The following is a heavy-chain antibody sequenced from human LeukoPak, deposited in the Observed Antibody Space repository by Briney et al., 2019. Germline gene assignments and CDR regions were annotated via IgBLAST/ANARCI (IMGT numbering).Heavy chain of an antibody. CDR2: IYTSGST. CDR3: ARGGVEMATTLGYYYYYMDV. Sequence: SETLSLTCTVSGGSLSSYYWSWIRQPAGKGLEWIGRIYTSGSTNYNPSLKSRVTISVDTSKNQFSLKLSSVTAADTAVYYCARGGVEMATTLGYYYYYMDVWGKGTTVTISS. J-gene: IGHJ6*03. V-gene: IGHV4-4*07. CDR1: GGSLSSYY. D-gene: IGHD5-24*01.